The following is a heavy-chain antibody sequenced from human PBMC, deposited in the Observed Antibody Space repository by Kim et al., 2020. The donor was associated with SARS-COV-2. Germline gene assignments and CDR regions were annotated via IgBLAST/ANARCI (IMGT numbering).Heavy chain of an antibody. CDR2: INPSGGST. D-gene: IGHD1-26*01. CDR3: ARETPPYSGSYGTDEDY. CDR1: GYTFTSYY. J-gene: IGHJ4*02. V-gene: IGHV1-46*01. Sequence: ASVKVSCKASGYTFTSYYMHWVRQAPGQGLEWMGIINPSGGSTSYAQKFQGRVTMTRDTSTSTVYMELSSLRSEDTAVYYCARETPPYSGSYGTDEDYWGQGTLVTVSS.